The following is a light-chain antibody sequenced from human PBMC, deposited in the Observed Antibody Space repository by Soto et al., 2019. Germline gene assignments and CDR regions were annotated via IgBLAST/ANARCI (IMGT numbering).Light chain of an antibody. CDR1: NSDVAVYNY. J-gene: IGLJ1*01. CDR3: SSYSRSSSV. V-gene: IGLV2-14*03. CDR2: DVS. Sequence: QSVLTQPASVSGSPGQSITISCTGTNSDVAVYNYVSWYQHHPGKAPKLMIYDVSNRPSGVSNRFSGSKSGNTASLTISGLHDEDEADYYCSSYSRSSSVFGTGTKLTVL.